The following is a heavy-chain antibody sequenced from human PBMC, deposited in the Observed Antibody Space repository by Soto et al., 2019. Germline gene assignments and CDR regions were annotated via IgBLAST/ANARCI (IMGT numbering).Heavy chain of an antibody. Sequence: QVQLVQSGAEVKKPGASVKVSCKASGYTFTSYYMHWVRQAPGQGLEWMGIINPSGGSTSYAQKFQGRVTMXXXRXXGGVCGGGGGLRSEDTAVYYCAREQQLVLSPHFDYWGQGTLVTVSS. CDR1: GYTFTSYY. CDR2: INPSGGST. D-gene: IGHD6-13*01. V-gene: IGHV1-46*03. CDR3: AREQQLVLSPHFDY. J-gene: IGHJ4*02.